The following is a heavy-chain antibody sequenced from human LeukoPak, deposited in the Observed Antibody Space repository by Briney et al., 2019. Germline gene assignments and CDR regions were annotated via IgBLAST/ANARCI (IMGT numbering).Heavy chain of an antibody. J-gene: IGHJ4*02. V-gene: IGHV3-30*03. CDR1: GFTFSSYG. CDR3: ARGTCSY. D-gene: IGHD2-15*01. CDR2: ISYDGSNK. Sequence: PGGSLRLSCAASGFTFSSYGMHWVRQAQGKGLEWGAVISYDGSNKYYADSVKGRFTISRDNSKNTLYLQMNSLRAEDTAVYYCARGTCSYWGQGTLVTVSS.